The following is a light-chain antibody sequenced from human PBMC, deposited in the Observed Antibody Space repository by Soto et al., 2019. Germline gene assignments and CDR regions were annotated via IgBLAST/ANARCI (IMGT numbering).Light chain of an antibody. CDR2: DVN. CDR3: SSYSSSGTLVV. Sequence: QSALTQPASVSGSPGQSITISCTGTRNDIGGYDSVSWYQQHPGKAPELMIYDVNNRPSGVSNRFSGSKSGHTASLTISGLQAEDEAAYYCSSYSSSGTLVVFGGGTKVTVL. V-gene: IGLV2-14*03. CDR1: RNDIGGYDS. J-gene: IGLJ2*01.